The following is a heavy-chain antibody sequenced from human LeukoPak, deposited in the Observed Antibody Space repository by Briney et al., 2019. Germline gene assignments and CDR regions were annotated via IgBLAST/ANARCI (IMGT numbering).Heavy chain of an antibody. Sequence: PSETLSLTCTVSGGSISSGSYFWSWIRQPAGKGLEWIGRIYTNGGPSYNPSLKSRITISPDTSKNQFSLKLSSVTAADTAVYYCARELAGHGKLDYWGQGILVTVSS. J-gene: IGHJ4*02. V-gene: IGHV4-61*02. CDR3: ARELAGHGKLDY. CDR1: GGSISSGSYF. D-gene: IGHD2-15*01. CDR2: IYTNGGP.